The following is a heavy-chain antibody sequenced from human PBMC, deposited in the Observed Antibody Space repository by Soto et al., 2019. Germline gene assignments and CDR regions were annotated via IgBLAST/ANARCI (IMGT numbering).Heavy chain of an antibody. V-gene: IGHV3-21*01. J-gene: IGHJ4*02. D-gene: IGHD5-18*01. CDR2: ISSSSSYI. CDR3: ARELQMDTIRGGDY. CDR1: GFTFSSHS. Sequence: ESGGGLVKPGGSLRLSCAGSGFTFSSHSMNWVRQAPGKGLEWVSSISSSSSYIDYADSVKGRFTISRDNAKNSLYLQMNSLRVEDTAVYYCARELQMDTIRGGDYWGQGTLVTVSS.